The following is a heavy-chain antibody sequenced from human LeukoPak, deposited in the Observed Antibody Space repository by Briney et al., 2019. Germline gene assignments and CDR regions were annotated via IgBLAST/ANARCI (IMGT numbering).Heavy chain of an antibody. CDR2: IKQYGREI. D-gene: IGHD5-12*01. Sequence: GGSLRLPCAASGFTFSSHWMNWVRQAPGKGLEWVAQIKQYGREIYYLDSVKGRFTISRDDADNSGFLQMNSLRVEDTAVYYCATDRGALWGQGTLVTVSS. J-gene: IGHJ4*02. V-gene: IGHV3-7*03. CDR1: GFTFSSHW. CDR3: ATDRGAL.